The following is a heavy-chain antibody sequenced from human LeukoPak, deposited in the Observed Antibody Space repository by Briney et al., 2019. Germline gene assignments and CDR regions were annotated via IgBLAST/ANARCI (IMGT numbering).Heavy chain of an antibody. D-gene: IGHD2/OR15-2a*01. V-gene: IGHV3-30-3*01. CDR2: ISYDGSNK. J-gene: IGHJ3*01. CDR3: VRDHSMEYGNWFDP. CDR1: GFTFTTYA. Sequence: PGGSLRLSCAASGFTFTTYAMHWVRQAPGKGLEWVAVISYDGSNKYYADSVKGRFTISRDNSKNTLYLQMNSLRADDTAVYYCVRDHSMEYGNWFDPWGQGTMVTVSS.